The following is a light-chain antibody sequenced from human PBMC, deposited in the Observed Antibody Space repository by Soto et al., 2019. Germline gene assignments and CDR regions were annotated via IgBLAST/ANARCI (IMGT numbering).Light chain of an antibody. CDR3: QQYGSSPFT. J-gene: IGKJ3*01. Sequence: ENVLTQSPGTLSLSPGERATLSCRAGQSVRNDYLAWYQQRPGQVPSLLIFGASSRATGIPDRFSGSGSGKDFTLTISRLEPEDSAVYYCQQYGSSPFTFGPGTKVQIK. CDR2: GAS. CDR1: QSVRNDY. V-gene: IGKV3-20*01.